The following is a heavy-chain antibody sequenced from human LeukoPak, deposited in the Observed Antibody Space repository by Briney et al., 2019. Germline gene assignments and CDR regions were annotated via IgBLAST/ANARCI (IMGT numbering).Heavy chain of an antibody. CDR2: ISRNSYT. CDR3: ARDTEIKAVAGIFY. D-gene: IGHD6-19*01. CDR1: GFTFSDYY. J-gene: IGHJ4*02. V-gene: IGHV3-11*06. Sequence: GGSLRLSCAATGFTFSDYYMSWIRQAPGKGLEWVSYISRNSYTNYADSVMGRFTISRDNAKNSLYLQMASLRDEDTAVYYCARDTEIKAVAGIFYWGQGTLVTVSS.